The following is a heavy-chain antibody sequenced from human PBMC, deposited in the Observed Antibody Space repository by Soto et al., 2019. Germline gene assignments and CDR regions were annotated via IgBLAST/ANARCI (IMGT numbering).Heavy chain of an antibody. J-gene: IGHJ5*02. CDR1: GGSISSSSYY. V-gene: IGHV4-39*01. CDR2: IYYSGST. D-gene: IGHD6-19*01. Sequence: QLQLQESGPGLVKPSETLSLTCTVSGGSISSSSYYWGWIRQPPGKGLEWIGSIYYSGSTYYNPSLKSRVTISVDTSKNQFSLKLSSVTAADTAVYYCARKAGYSSVRGWFDPWGQGTLVTVSS. CDR3: ARKAGYSSVRGWFDP.